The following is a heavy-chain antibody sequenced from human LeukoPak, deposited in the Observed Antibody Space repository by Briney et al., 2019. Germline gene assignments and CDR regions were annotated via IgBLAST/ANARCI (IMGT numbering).Heavy chain of an antibody. D-gene: IGHD3-9*01. Sequence: GGPLTLSCAASGVTFSSHNKMGPREARGGAVVWVSYICNSSNLIYPDPVKGPFPISRHNAKTSLYLQMNSLRREGNAVYYFGRDHDWVFDYWGEGALVAVS. J-gene: IGHJ4*02. CDR3: GRDHDWVFDY. V-gene: IGHV3-48*01. CDR1: GVTFSSHN. CDR2: ICNSSNL.